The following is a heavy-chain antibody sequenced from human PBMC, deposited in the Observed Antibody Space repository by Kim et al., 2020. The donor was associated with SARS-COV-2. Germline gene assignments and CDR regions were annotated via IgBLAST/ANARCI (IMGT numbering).Heavy chain of an antibody. CDR2: IIPIFGTA. CDR1: GGTFSSYA. D-gene: IGHD2-15*01. Sequence: SVKVSCKASGGTFSSYAISWVRQAPGQGLEWMGGIIPIFGTANYAQKFQGRVTITADESTSTAYMELSSLRSEDTAVYYCAITCYPWGTYYYGMDVWGQGTTVTVSS. CDR3: AITCYPWGTYYYGMDV. J-gene: IGHJ6*02. V-gene: IGHV1-69*13.